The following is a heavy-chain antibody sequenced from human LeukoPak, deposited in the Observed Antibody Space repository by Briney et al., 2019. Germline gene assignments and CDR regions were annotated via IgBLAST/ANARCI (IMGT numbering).Heavy chain of an antibody. CDR1: GFTFSSYA. Sequence: GGSLRLSCAASGFTFSSYAMSWGRQAPGKGLEWVSAISGSGGSTYYAGSVKGRFTISRDDSKNTLYLQMNSLRAEDTAVYYCAKAEWELLSAVDYWGQGTLVAVSS. V-gene: IGHV3-23*01. J-gene: IGHJ4*02. CDR2: ISGSGGST. D-gene: IGHD1-26*01. CDR3: AKAEWELLSAVDY.